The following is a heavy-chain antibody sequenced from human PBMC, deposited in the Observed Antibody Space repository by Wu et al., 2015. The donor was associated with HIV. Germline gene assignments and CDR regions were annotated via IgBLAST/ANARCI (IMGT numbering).Heavy chain of an antibody. CDR2: IIPIFNTP. V-gene: IGHV1-69*05. CDR1: GGTLRRDA. D-gene: IGHD3-22*01. J-gene: IGHJ6*02. CDR3: ARGPLDSSGYYYYYYGMDV. Sequence: QVQLVQSGAEVKKPGSSVKVSCKASGGTLRRDAFRWLRQAPGQGLEWMGGIIPIFNTPNYAQKFQGRVTITTDESTGTVYMELSSLRSEDTAVYYCARGPLDSSGYYYYYYGMDVWGQGTTVTVSS.